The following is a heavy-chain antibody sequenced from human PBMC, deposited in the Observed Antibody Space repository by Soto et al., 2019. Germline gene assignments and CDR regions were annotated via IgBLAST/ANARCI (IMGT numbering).Heavy chain of an antibody. Sequence: EVKLEEAGGDLVQPGRSLRLSCAATGFTFEDYGMHWVRQTPGKGLECVASISWNSGIIAYADSVKGRFTISRDNAKNTLYLQMNSLRAEDTGLYYCAKDYSNYFYGMDVWGHGTTVTVSS. D-gene: IGHD4-4*01. CDR2: ISWNSGII. CDR1: GFTFEDYG. V-gene: IGHV3-9*01. CDR3: AKDYSNYFYGMDV. J-gene: IGHJ6*02.